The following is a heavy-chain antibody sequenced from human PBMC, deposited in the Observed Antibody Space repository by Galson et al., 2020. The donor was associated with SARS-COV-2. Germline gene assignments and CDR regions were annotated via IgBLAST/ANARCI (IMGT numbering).Heavy chain of an antibody. J-gene: IGHJ3*02. V-gene: IGHV4-30-2*01. Sequence: SETLSLTCAVSGGSISSGGYSWSWIRQPPGKGLEWIGYIYHSGSTYYNPSLKSRVTISVDRSKNQFSLKLSSVTAADTAVYYCARETSYYGDDAFDIWGQGTMVTVSS. CDR2: IYHSGST. CDR1: GGSISSGGYS. D-gene: IGHD4-17*01. CDR3: ARETSYYGDDAFDI.